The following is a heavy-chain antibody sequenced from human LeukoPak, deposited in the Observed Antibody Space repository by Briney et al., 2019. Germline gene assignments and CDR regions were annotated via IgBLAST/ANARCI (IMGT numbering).Heavy chain of an antibody. V-gene: IGHV3-30-3*01. CDR3: ARGQIWYFDL. J-gene: IGHJ2*01. CDR1: GGTFISYA. Sequence: SCKASGGTFISYAMHWVRQAPGKGLEWVAVISYDGSNKYYADSVKGRFTISRDNSKNTLYLQMNSLRAEDTAVYYCARGQIWYFDLWGRGTLVTVSS. CDR2: ISYDGSNK.